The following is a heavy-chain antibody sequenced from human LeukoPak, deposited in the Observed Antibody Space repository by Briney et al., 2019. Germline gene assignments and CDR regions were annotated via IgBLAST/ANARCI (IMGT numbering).Heavy chain of an antibody. V-gene: IGHV4-31*03. CDR3: ARGWQWLGEYYFDY. J-gene: IGHJ4*02. Sequence: SSQALSLTCTVSGGSISSGGYYWSWIRQHPGKGLEWIGYIYYSGSTYYNPSLKSRVTISVDTSKNQFSLKLSSVTAADTAVYYCARGWQWLGEYYFDYWGQGTLVTVSS. CDR1: GGSISSGGYY. D-gene: IGHD6-19*01. CDR2: IYYSGST.